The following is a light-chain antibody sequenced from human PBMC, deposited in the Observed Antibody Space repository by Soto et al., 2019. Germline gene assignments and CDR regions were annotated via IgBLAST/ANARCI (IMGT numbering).Light chain of an antibody. CDR1: SSDIDDYNY. CDR2: EVT. Sequence: QSVLTQPPSASGSPGQSVTISCTGTSSDIDDYNYVSWYQQHPGKAPKLIIYEVTKRPSGVPDRFSGSKSGNMASLTVSGLQAEDEADYYCSSFVGSNNLVMFGGGTKLTVL. CDR3: SSFVGSNNLVM. J-gene: IGLJ3*02. V-gene: IGLV2-8*01.